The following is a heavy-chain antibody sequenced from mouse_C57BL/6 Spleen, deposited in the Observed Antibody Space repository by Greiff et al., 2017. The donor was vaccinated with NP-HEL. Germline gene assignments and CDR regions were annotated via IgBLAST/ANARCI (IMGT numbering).Heavy chain of an antibody. D-gene: IGHD3-2*02. CDR2: IDPETGGT. V-gene: IGHV1-15*01. J-gene: IGHJ3*01. CDR3: TREAGRD. Sequence: QESGAELVRPGASVTLSCKASGYTFTDYEMHWVKQTPVHGLEWIGAIDPETGGTAYNQKFKGKAILTADKSSSTAYMELRSLTSEDSAVYYCTREAGRDWGQGTLVTVSA. CDR1: GYTFTDYE.